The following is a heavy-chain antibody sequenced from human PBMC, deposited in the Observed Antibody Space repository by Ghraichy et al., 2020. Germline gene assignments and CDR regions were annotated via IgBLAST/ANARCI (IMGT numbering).Heavy chain of an antibody. CDR3: AKAKGSGSYVNWSFNI. D-gene: IGHD1-26*01. V-gene: IGHV3-23*01. Sequence: GGSLRLSCAVSGLTFSNFAMAWVRQAPGKGLEWVSTISGSGGSIWYAGSGKGRFIISRDNSRSTFYLQMNSLRAEDTAVYYCAKAKGSGSYVNWSFNIWGRGTPVTVS. J-gene: IGHJ2*01. CDR1: GLTFSNFA. CDR2: ISGSGGSI.